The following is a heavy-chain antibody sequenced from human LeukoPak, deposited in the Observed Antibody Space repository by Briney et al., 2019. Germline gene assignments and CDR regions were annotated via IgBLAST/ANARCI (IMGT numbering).Heavy chain of an antibody. J-gene: IGHJ4*02. CDR2: IYYSGST. Sequence: SETLSPTCTVSGGSISSYYWSWIRQPPGKGLEWIGYIYYSGSTNYNPSLKSRVTISVDTSKNQFSLKLSSVTAADTAVYYCARTSLYYDSSGYYKISDYWGQGTLVTVSS. V-gene: IGHV4-59*01. D-gene: IGHD3-22*01. CDR3: ARTSLYYDSSGYYKISDY. CDR1: GGSISSYY.